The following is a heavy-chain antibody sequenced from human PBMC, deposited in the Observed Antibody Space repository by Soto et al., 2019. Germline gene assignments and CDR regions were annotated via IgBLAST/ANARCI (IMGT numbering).Heavy chain of an antibody. CDR3: ARDYYDRSGHSHSSVY. Sequence: GGSLRLSCAASGITFSTYAMHWVRQAPGKGLEWVAVISYDGGNKYYADSVKGRFTISRDNSKNALSLQMNSLRAEDTAVYYCARDYYDRSGHSHSSVYWGQGTLVTVSS. CDR2: ISYDGGNK. CDR1: GITFSTYA. D-gene: IGHD3-22*01. J-gene: IGHJ4*02. V-gene: IGHV3-30-3*01.